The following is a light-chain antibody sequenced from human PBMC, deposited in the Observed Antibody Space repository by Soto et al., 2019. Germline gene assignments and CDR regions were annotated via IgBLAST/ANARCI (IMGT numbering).Light chain of an antibody. CDR3: QQYNNWPRT. CDR2: GAS. Sequence: EIVMTQSPATLSVSPGERATLSCRASENIYTNLAWYQQKPGQAPRLLFYGASTRATGLPARFSGTGSGTEFTLTINSLQAEDSAVYYCQQYNNWPRTFGQGTKVDIK. CDR1: ENIYTN. V-gene: IGKV3-15*01. J-gene: IGKJ1*01.